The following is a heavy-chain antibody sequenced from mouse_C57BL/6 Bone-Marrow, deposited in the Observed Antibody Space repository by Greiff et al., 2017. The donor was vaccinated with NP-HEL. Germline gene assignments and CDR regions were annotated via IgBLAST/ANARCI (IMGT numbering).Heavy chain of an antibody. D-gene: IGHD1-1*01. Sequence: VQLQQSGPELVKPGASVKISCKASGYSFTGYYMNWVKQSPEKSLEWIGEINPSTGGTTYNQKFKAKATLTVDKSSSTAYMQLKSLTSEDSAVYYCARSRTYYGRGGAYYAMDYWGQGTSVTVSS. CDR1: GYSFTGYY. CDR2: INPSTGGT. CDR3: ARSRTYYGRGGAYYAMDY. V-gene: IGHV1-42*01. J-gene: IGHJ4*01.